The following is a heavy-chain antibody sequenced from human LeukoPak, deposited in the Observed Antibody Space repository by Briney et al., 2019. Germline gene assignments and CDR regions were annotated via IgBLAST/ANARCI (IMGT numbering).Heavy chain of an antibody. J-gene: IGHJ4*02. D-gene: IGHD3-10*01. Sequence: GGSLRLSRAASGFTVSTNYMSWVRQAPGKGLEWVSVIYSGGSTYYADSVKGRFTISRDISKNTVYLQMNSLRAEDTAVYYCARRFDTAPLGYWGQGTLVTVSS. CDR3: ARRFDTAPLGY. V-gene: IGHV3-66*04. CDR2: IYSGGST. CDR1: GFTVSTNY.